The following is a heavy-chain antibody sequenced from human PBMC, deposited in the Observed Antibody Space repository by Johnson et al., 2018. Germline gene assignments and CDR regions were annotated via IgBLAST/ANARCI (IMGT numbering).Heavy chain of an antibody. V-gene: IGHV3-74*01. CDR3: ARGSWGSLDY. D-gene: IGHD7-27*01. Sequence: VQLQQSGGGLVQPGGSLRLSCAASGFTFSSYWMHWVRQAPGKGLVWVSRINTDGSITTYADSVKGRFTFSRDNARNTLFLQMNMLTAEDTAMYYCARGSWGSLDYWGQGMLGTVSS. CDR2: INTDGSIT. CDR1: GFTFSSYW. J-gene: IGHJ4*02.